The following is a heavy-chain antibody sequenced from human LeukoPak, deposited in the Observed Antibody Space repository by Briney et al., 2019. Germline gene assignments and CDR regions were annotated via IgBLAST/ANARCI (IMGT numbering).Heavy chain of an antibody. D-gene: IGHD3-22*01. CDR2: ITPNNGGT. J-gene: IGHJ3*02. CDR1: GYTFTGCY. V-gene: IGHV1-2*06. Sequence: ASVKVSCTASGYTFTGCYIHWVRQAPGQGLEWMGRITPNNGGTNYAQKFQGRVTMTRDMSMSTAYMELSRLRSDDTAVYYCAGEDNSSGYRPFDIWGQGTMVTVPS. CDR3: AGEDNSSGYRPFDI.